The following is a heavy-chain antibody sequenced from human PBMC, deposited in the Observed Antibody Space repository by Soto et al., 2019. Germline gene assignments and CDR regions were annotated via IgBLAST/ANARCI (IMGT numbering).Heavy chain of an antibody. D-gene: IGHD2-15*01. CDR3: TRENIENSDGLYDAFDI. J-gene: IGHJ3*02. CDR1: GGSISSYY. V-gene: IGHV4-59*01. Sequence: PSETLSLTCTVSGGSISSYYWTWIRQPPGKGLEWIASFYYTGSADYNPSLKSRITGSVASSRTQFSLRLRSVTAADTAVYYCTRENIENSDGLYDAFDIWGQGTTGTVSS. CDR2: FYYTGSA.